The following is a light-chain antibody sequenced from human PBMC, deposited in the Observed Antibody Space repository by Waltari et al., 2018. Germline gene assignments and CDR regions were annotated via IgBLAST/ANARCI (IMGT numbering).Light chain of an antibody. J-gene: IGKJ3*01. CDR1: QSVTSNY. Sequence: EIVFTQSPGTLPLSPGERATLSCMASQSVTSNYFAWYQQKPGQPPSLLIYGASTMATGIPDRFSGSGSGTDFTLTISSVEPEDFAVYYCQRYGSSPLVSFGPGTKVDIK. V-gene: IGKV3-20*01. CDR2: GAS. CDR3: QRYGSSPLVS.